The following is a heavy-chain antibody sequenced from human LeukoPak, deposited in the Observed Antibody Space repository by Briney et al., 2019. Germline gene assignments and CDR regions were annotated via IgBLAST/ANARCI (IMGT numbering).Heavy chain of an antibody. Sequence: SVKVSCKASGGTFSSYAISWVRQAPGQGLEWMGRIIPILGIANYAQKFQGRVTITADKSTSTAYMELSSLRSEDTAVYYCASGYSSGWYDGVIGYWSQGTLVTVSS. CDR3: ASGYSSGWYDGVIGY. D-gene: IGHD6-19*01. CDR1: GGTFSSYA. V-gene: IGHV1-69*04. CDR2: IIPILGIA. J-gene: IGHJ4*02.